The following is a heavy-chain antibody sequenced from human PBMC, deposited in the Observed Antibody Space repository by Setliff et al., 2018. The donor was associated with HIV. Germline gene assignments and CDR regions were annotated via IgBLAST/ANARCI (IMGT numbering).Heavy chain of an antibody. D-gene: IGHD2-15*01. CDR2: IYHNGIT. V-gene: IGHV4-38-2*01. CDR1: GYSISSGYY. Sequence: SETLSLTCGVSGYSISSGYYWGWIRQPPGKGLEWIGSIYHNGITYYNPSLKSRVTISVDASQNQFSLKLSSVTAADTAIYYCASSPAWRSDSGLHTFDYWGQGTLVTVSS. CDR3: ASSPAWRSDSGLHTFDY. J-gene: IGHJ4*02.